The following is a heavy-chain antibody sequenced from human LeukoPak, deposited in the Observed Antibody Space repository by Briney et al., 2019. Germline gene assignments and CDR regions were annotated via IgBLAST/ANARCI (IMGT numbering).Heavy chain of an antibody. D-gene: IGHD3-22*01. J-gene: IGHJ4*02. Sequence: ASVKVSCKAFGYTFTSYGISWVRQAPGQGLEWMGWISAYNGNTNYAQKLQGRVTMTTDTSTSTAYMELSRLRSDDTAVYYCARVDYYDSSGYYDNDYWGQGTLVTVSS. V-gene: IGHV1-18*01. CDR1: GYTFTSYG. CDR3: ARVDYYDSSGYYDNDY. CDR2: ISAYNGNT.